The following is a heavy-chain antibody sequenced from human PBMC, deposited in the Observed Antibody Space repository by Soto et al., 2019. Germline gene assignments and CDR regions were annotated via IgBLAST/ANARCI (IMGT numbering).Heavy chain of an antibody. CDR2: IYYSGNT. CDR3: ARGKYSGFDV. CDR1: GGSIRSGGYY. D-gene: IGHD2-15*01. J-gene: IGHJ3*01. Sequence: SETLSLTCTVSGGSIRSGGYYWSWVRQNPRKGLEWIGNIYYSGNTYYNPSLKSRLTISVDTSKNQFSLNLSSVTAADTAVYYCARGKYSGFDVWGQGTMVTVSS. V-gene: IGHV4-31*03.